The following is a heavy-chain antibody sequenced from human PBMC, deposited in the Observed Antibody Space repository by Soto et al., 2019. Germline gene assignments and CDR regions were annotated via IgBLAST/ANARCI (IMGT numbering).Heavy chain of an antibody. Sequence: ASVKVSCKASGHTFTSYDIYWVRQATGQGLEWMGWMNPNTGNSGYAQKFQGRVTMTSDTSISTAHMELSSLRSEDTAVYYCARRAETNGWNGFGADKYYFDFWGQGTLVTVSS. CDR3: ARRAETNGWNGFGADKYYFDF. CDR2: MNPNTGNS. CDR1: GHTFTSYD. J-gene: IGHJ4*02. D-gene: IGHD1-1*01. V-gene: IGHV1-8*01.